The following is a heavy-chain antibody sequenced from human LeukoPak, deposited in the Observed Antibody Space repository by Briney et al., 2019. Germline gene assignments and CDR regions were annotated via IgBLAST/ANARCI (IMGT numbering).Heavy chain of an antibody. CDR2: INSDGSSI. V-gene: IGHV3-74*03. CDR1: GFTFSSYW. D-gene: IGHD5-12*01. Sequence: GGSLRLSCAASGFTFSSYWVHWVRQAPGKGLVWVSRINSDGSSITYADSVKGRFTISRDNAKNTLYLQMNSLRVEDTAVYYCAREGRVSGYDFDCWGQGTLVTVSS. J-gene: IGHJ4*02. CDR3: AREGRVSGYDFDC.